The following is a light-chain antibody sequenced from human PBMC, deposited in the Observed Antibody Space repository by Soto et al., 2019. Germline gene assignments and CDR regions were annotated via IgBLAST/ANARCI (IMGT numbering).Light chain of an antibody. Sequence: QSVLTQPASVSGSPGQSVAISCTGTSSDVAAYNFVSWYQQHPGKAPKLMVFDVSNRPSGVSDRFSGSKSGNTASLTISGLQAEDEADYYCGSYTSGGNYVLGTGTKVTVL. CDR2: DVS. CDR3: GSYTSGGNYV. CDR1: SSDVAAYNF. J-gene: IGLJ1*01. V-gene: IGLV2-14*01.